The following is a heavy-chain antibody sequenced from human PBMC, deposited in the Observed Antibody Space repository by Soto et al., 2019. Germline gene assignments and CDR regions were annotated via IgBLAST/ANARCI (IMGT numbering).Heavy chain of an antibody. CDR1: GGSFSGYY. V-gene: IGHV4-34*01. CDR2: INHSVST. CDR3: ARGIRIVVVQRDAPDKYYFDY. J-gene: IGHJ4*02. D-gene: IGHD3-22*01. Sequence: SETLSLTCAVYGGSFSGYYWSWIRQPPGKGLEWIGEINHSVSTNYNPSLKSRVTISVDTSKNQFSLKLSSVTAADTAVYYCARGIRIVVVQRDAPDKYYFDYWGQGTLVTLSS.